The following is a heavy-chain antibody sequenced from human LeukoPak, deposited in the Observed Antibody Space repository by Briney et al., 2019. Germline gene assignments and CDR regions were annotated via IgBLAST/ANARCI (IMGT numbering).Heavy chain of an antibody. Sequence: SETLSLTCTVSGGSISSYYWSWIRQPPGKGLEWIGYIYYSGSTYYNPSLKSRVTISVDTSKNQFSLKLSSVTAADTAVYYCARVGIAAAGTPFDYWGQGTLVTVSS. V-gene: IGHV4-59*12. D-gene: IGHD6-13*01. CDR2: IYYSGST. CDR3: ARVGIAAAGTPFDY. CDR1: GGSISSYY. J-gene: IGHJ4*02.